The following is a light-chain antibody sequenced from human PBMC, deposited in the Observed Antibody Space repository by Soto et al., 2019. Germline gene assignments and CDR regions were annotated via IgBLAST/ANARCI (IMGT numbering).Light chain of an antibody. Sequence: DIQMTQSPSTLSASVGDRVTITCRASQSISTWLAWYQQKPGKAPKLLIYDASNLHSGVPSRFSGSGSGTEFTLTISSLQPDDFASYYCQQYGNYYTFGQGTKVDIK. J-gene: IGKJ2*01. V-gene: IGKV1-5*01. CDR2: DAS. CDR1: QSISTW. CDR3: QQYGNYYT.